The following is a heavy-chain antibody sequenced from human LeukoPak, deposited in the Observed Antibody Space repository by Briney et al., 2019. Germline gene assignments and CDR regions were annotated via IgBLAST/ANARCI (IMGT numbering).Heavy chain of an antibody. D-gene: IGHD3-10*01. J-gene: IGHJ4*02. CDR2: ISYDGSIK. CDR1: GIIFSSYA. CDR3: ARDRYYYYGSFDL. Sequence: GGSLRLSCAVSGIIFSSYAMHWVRQAPGKGLEWVASISYDGSIKDYADFVKGRFTISRDNSKNTMYIQMNSLRSEDTAIYYCARDRYYYYGSFDLWGQGTLVTVSS. V-gene: IGHV3-30-3*01.